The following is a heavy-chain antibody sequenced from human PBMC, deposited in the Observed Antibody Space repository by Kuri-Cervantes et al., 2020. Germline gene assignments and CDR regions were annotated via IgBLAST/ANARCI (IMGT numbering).Heavy chain of an antibody. CDR2: INHSGST. Sequence: ESLKISCAVYGGSFSGYYWSWIRQPPGKGLEWIGEINHSGSTNYNPSLKSRVTISVDTSKNQFSLKLSSVTAADTAVYYCARGRGWFDPWGQGTLVTVSS. CDR3: ARGRGWFDP. CDR1: GGSFSGYY. J-gene: IGHJ5*02. V-gene: IGHV4-34*01.